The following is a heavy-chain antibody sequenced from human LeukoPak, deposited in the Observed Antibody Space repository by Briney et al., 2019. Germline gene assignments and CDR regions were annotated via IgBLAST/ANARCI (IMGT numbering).Heavy chain of an antibody. J-gene: IGHJ4*02. V-gene: IGHV5-51*01. D-gene: IGHD2-15*01. CDR1: GYSFTSYW. Sequence: ESLKISCKGSGYSFTSYWIGWVRQMTGKGLEWMGIIYPGDSDTRYSPSFQGQVTISADKSISTAYLQWSSLKASDTAMYYCARHSMRSSGGSYLFDYWGQGTLVTVSS. CDR2: IYPGDSDT. CDR3: ARHSMRSSGGSYLFDY.